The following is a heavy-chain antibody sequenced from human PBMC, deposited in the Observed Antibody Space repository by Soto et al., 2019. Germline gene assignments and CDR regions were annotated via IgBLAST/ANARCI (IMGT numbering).Heavy chain of an antibody. CDR1: NGCLNFYY. D-gene: IGHD5-18*01. J-gene: IGHJ5*02. Sequence: ETLSLTCTDSNGCLNFYYWSWIRQPPGKELEWIGNIYYRGTTNYTPSLQGRVTMSIDTSKNQFSLMLTSVTAADTAVYYCTRVATAVPSWGRGVLVTVSS. CDR3: TRVATAVPS. V-gene: IGHV4-59*12. CDR2: IYYRGTT.